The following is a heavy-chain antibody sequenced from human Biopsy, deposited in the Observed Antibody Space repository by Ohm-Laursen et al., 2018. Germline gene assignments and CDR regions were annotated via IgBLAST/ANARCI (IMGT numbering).Heavy chain of an antibody. CDR2: ISWNSDDI. V-gene: IGHV3-9*01. J-gene: IGHJ6*02. D-gene: IGHD4-17*01. CDR3: AKDLGLNYGDRFPFYYGMDV. Sequence: RSLRLSCSASGFTFDDYAMHWVRQVPGKGLEWVSGISWNSDDIGYADSVKGRFTISRDNARNALHLQMNSLRTEDTALYYCAKDLGLNYGDRFPFYYGMDVWGRGTTVTVSS. CDR1: GFTFDDYA.